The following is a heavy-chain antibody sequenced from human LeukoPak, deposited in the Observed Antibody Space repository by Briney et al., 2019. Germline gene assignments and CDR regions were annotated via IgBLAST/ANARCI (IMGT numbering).Heavy chain of an antibody. Sequence: SETLSLTCAVYGGSFSGYYWSWIRQPPGKGLEWIGEINHSGSTNYNPSLKSRVTISVDTSKNQFSLKLSSVTAADTAVYYCARGVPYSSRFDPWGQGTLVTVSS. CDR3: ARGVPYSSRFDP. J-gene: IGHJ5*02. V-gene: IGHV4-34*01. CDR2: INHSGST. D-gene: IGHD6-13*01. CDR1: GGSFSGYY.